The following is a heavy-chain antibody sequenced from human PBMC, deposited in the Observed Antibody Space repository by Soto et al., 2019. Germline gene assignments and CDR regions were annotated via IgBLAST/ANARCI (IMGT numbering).Heavy chain of an antibody. CDR2: IIPIFGTA. CDR1: GGTFSSYA. J-gene: IGHJ6*02. Sequence: QVQLVQSGAEVKKPGSSVKVSCKASGGTFSSYAISWVRQAPGQGLEWMGGIIPIFGTANYAQKFPGRVTITADESTSTAYMELSSLRSEDTAVYYCARARSSTTLPDYYYYGMDVWGQGTTVTVSS. CDR3: ARARSSTTLPDYYYYGMDV. D-gene: IGHD2-2*01. V-gene: IGHV1-69*12.